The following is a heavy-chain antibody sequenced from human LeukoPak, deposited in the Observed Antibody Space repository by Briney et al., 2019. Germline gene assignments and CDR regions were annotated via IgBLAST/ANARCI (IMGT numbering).Heavy chain of an antibody. CDR1: GGSFSGYY. J-gene: IGHJ3*02. CDR2: INHSGST. V-gene: IGHV4-34*01. CDR3: ARGSEGGFDAFDI. D-gene: IGHD1-26*01. Sequence: SETLSLTCAVYGGSFSGYYWSWIRQPPGKGLEWIGEINHSGSTNYNPSLKSRVTISVDTSKNQFSLKLSSVTAADTAVYYCARGSEGGFDAFDIWGQGTMVTVSS.